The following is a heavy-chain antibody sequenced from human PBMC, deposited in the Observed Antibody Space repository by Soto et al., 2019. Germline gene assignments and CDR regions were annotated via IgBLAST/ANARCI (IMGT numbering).Heavy chain of an antibody. J-gene: IGHJ6*02. CDR3: ARPVPAAGYAYGMDV. CDR1: GGTFSSYA. D-gene: IGHD2-2*01. Sequence: QVQLVQSGAEVKKPGSSVKVSCKASGGTFSSYAISWVRQAPGQGLEWMGGIIPIFGTANYAQKFQGRVTLTAADSTSTAYMELSSLRSEDTAVYYCARPVPAAGYAYGMDVWGQGTTVTVSS. CDR2: IIPIFGTA. V-gene: IGHV1-69*12.